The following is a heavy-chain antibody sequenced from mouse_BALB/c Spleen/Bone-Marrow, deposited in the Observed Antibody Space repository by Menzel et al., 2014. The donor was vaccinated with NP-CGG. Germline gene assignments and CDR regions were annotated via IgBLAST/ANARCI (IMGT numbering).Heavy chain of an antibody. CDR3: ARPLYYDYGFAY. J-gene: IGHJ3*01. Sequence: VQLKESGPELVKPGASVKVSCKASGYSFTDYNMHWVKQSHGKSLEWIGYIDPYIDGTSYNQKFRGKATLTVDKSSSTAFMHLNSLTSEDSAVYYCARPLYYDYGFAYWGQGTLVTVST. CDR2: IDPYIDGT. V-gene: IGHV1S135*01. CDR1: GYSFTDYN. D-gene: IGHD2-4*01.